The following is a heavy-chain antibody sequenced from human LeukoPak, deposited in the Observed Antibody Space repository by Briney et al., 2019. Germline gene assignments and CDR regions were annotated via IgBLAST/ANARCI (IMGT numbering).Heavy chain of an antibody. D-gene: IGHD2/OR15-2a*01. CDR2: INWNGGST. CDR3: ARGRIIRGYFDY. CDR1: GFTFSGYA. V-gene: IGHV3-20*04. J-gene: IGHJ4*02. Sequence: GGSLRLSCAASGFTFSGYAMSWVRQAPGKGLEWVSGINWNGGSTGYADSVKGRFTISRDNAKNSLYLQMNSLRAEDTALYYCARGRIIRGYFDYWGQGTLVTVSS.